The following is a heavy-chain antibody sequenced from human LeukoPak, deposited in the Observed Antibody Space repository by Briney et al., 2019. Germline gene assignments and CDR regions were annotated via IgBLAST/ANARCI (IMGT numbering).Heavy chain of an antibody. J-gene: IGHJ4*02. CDR1: GYTFISYF. CDR3: ATAKFGGNSYFDY. V-gene: IGHV1-46*01. D-gene: IGHD4-23*01. CDR2: INPSGGST. Sequence: RASVKVSCKASGYTFISYFIHWVRQAPGQGLEWMGIINPSGGSTNYAQKFQGRVTMTRDTSTSTVYMELSSLRSEDTAVYYCATAKFGGNSYFDYWGQGTLVTVSS.